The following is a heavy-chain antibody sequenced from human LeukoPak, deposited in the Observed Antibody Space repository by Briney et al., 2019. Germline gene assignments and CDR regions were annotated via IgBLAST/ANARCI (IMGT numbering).Heavy chain of an antibody. D-gene: IGHD2-21*02. CDR2: ISAYNGNT. J-gene: IGHJ5*02. CDR3: ARAFGNAYCGGDCYCWFDP. Sequence: ASVKVSCKASGYTFTNYGISWVRQAPGQGLEWMGWISAYNGNTNYAQKLQGRVTMTTDTSTSTAYMELRSLRSDDTAVYYCARAFGNAYCGGDCYCWFDPWGQGTLVTVSS. CDR1: GYTFTNYG. V-gene: IGHV1-18*01.